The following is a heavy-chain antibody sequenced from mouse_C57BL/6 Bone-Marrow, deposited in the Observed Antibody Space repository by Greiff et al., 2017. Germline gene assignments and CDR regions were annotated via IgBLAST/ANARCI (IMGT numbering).Heavy chain of an antibody. D-gene: IGHD2-4*01. V-gene: IGHV1-4*01. CDR2: INPSSGYT. Sequence: QVHVKQSGAELARPGASVKMSCKASGYTFTSYTMHWVKQRPGQGLEWIGYINPSSGYTKYNQKFKDKATLTADKSSSTAYMQLSSLTSEDSAVYYCARSGGYDYEAWFAYWGQGTLVTVSA. CDR3: ARSGGYDYEAWFAY. CDR1: GYTFTSYT. J-gene: IGHJ3*01.